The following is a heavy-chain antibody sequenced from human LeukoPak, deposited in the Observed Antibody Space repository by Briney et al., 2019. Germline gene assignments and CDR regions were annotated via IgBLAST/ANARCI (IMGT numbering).Heavy chain of an antibody. CDR1: GFSFSSYT. CDR2: ISGGGDTT. D-gene: IGHD1/OR15-1a*01. V-gene: IGHV3-23*01. J-gene: IGHJ6*03. CDR3: AKDRRHRTDIFNYYYYMDV. Sequence: PGGSLRLSCSASGFSFSSYTMTWVRQAPGKGPEWGSIISGGGDTTFYTDSVKGRFTISRDKSKNTLYLQMNSLRAEDTAVYYCAKDRRHRTDIFNYYYYMDVWGKGTTVTISS.